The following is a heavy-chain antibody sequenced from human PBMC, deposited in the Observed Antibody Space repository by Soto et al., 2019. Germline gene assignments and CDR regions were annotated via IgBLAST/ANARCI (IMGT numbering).Heavy chain of an antibody. CDR2: IWNHGNTA. V-gene: IGHV3-33*01. CDR3: ARDLSCSSTSDPCYYYGMDV. J-gene: IGHJ6*02. CDR1: GVTLSYYG. D-gene: IGHD2-2*01. Sequence: PGWSLGLSCVASGVTLSYYGVHWVRQSPGKGLEWVALIWNHGNTAYHADSVKGLFTVSRDNSRNIVYLQMNSLRAEDTAVYYCARDLSCSSTSDPCYYYGMDVWGQGTTVTVSS.